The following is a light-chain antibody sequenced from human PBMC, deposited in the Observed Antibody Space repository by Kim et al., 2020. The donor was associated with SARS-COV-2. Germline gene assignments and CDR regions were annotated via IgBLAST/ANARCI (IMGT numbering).Light chain of an antibody. CDR1: SGSIASNY. CDR2: EDN. J-gene: IGLJ3*02. V-gene: IGLV6-57*01. Sequence: NFMLTQPHSVSESPGKTVTISYTRSSGSIASNYVQWYQQRPGSSPTTVIYEDNQRPSGVPDRFSGSIDSSSNSASLTISGLKTEDEADYYCQSYDSSKWVFGGGTQLTVL. CDR3: QSYDSSKWV.